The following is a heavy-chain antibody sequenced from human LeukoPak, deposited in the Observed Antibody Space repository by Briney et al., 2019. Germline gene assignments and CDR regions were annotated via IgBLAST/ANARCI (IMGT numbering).Heavy chain of an antibody. CDR3: ARMRGDYVVDS. V-gene: IGHV4-59*01. J-gene: IGHJ5*01. CDR1: GDSISTYY. CDR2: IHYSGST. D-gene: IGHD4-17*01. Sequence: SETVSLTCTVSGDSISTYYWSWIRQPPGKGLECIGYIHYSGSTNYNPSLKSRVTLSLYTSKNQFSLNPRSVTAADTGVYYCARMRGDYVVDSWGQGTLVTVSS.